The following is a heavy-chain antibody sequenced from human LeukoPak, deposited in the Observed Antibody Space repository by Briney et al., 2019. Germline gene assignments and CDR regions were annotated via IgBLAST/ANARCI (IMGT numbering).Heavy chain of an antibody. Sequence: GASVKVSCKASGYTLTGYYMHWVRQAPGQGLEWMGRINPNSGGTNYAQKFQGRVTMTRDTSISTAYMELSRLRSDDTAVYYCARDLRGPYYYDSSGYCHNWFDPWGQGTLVTVSS. J-gene: IGHJ5*02. V-gene: IGHV1-2*06. CDR2: INPNSGGT. D-gene: IGHD3-22*01. CDR1: GYTLTGYY. CDR3: ARDLRGPYYYDSSGYCHNWFDP.